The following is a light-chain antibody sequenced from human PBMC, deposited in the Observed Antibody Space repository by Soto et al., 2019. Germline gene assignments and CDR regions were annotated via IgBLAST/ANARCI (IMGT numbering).Light chain of an antibody. Sequence: DIPMTQSPSSLSASVGDRVTITCRASQSISSYLNWYQQKPGKAPKLLIYAASSLQSGFPSRFSGSGSGTDFTLTISSLQPEDFATYYCQQSYSTPLSFCQGTKVEIK. V-gene: IGKV1-39*01. CDR1: QSISSY. CDR2: AAS. CDR3: QQSYSTPLS. J-gene: IGKJ1*01.